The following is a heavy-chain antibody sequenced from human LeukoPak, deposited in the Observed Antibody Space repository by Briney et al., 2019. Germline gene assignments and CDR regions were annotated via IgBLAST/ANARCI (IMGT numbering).Heavy chain of an antibody. D-gene: IGHD6-19*01. CDR1: GGSISSSSYY. J-gene: IGHJ3*02. V-gene: IGHV4-39*07. Sequence: SETLSLTCTVSGGSISSSSYYWGWIRQPPGKGLEWIGSIYYSGSTYYNPSLKSRVTISVDTSKNQFSLKLSSVTAADTAVYYCARDPFESSGWPGAFDIWGQGTMVTVSS. CDR2: IYYSGST. CDR3: ARDPFESSGWPGAFDI.